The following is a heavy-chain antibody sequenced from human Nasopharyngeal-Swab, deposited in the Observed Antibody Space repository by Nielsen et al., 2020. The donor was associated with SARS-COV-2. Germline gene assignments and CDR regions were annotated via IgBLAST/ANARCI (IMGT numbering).Heavy chain of an antibody. D-gene: IGHD5-24*01. Sequence: GESLKISCKGSGDSFTTYWLAWVRQRPGKGLDWVAVIYPGNSETRYNPSFQGQVIVSADRSTNIAYLQLNRLGTTDTATYYCARRAARDGYNYEIHPWGRGTLVTVYS. J-gene: IGHJ5*02. CDR2: IYPGNSET. CDR3: ARRAARDGYNYEIHP. V-gene: IGHV5-51*01. CDR1: GDSFTTYW.